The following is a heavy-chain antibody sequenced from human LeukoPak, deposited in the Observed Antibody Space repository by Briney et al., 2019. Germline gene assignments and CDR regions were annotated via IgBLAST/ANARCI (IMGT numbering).Heavy chain of an antibody. CDR2: INPNSGGT. D-gene: IGHD3-16*01. CDR3: ASGRGSLTDGYYFDY. V-gene: IGHV1-2*02. CDR1: GYTFTGYY. Sequence: ASVKVSCKASGYTFTGYYMHWVRQAPGQGLEWMGWINPNSGGTNYAQEFQGRVTMTRDTSISTAYMELSGLRSDDTAVYYCASGRGSLTDGYYFDYWGQGTLVTVSS. J-gene: IGHJ4*02.